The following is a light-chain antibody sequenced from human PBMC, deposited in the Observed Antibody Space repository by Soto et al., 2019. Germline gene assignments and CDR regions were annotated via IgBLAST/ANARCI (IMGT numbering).Light chain of an antibody. J-gene: IGKJ3*01. V-gene: IGKV3-20*01. Sequence: EVVLTQSPGTLSLSPGERATLSCRASQSINNNLAWYQHKSGQAPRLLIYSASSRAAGGPDRFSGSGSRTDFTLTISRLEPEDFAVYYCQQYGTSRVTFGPGTKVDIK. CDR3: QQYGTSRVT. CDR1: QSINNN. CDR2: SAS.